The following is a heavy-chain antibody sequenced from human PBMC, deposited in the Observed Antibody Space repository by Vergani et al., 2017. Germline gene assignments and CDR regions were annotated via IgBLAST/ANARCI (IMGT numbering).Heavy chain of an antibody. CDR1: GFSLSTSGVG. Sequence: QITLKESGPTLVKPTQTLTLTCTFSGFSLSTSGVGVGWIRQPPGKALEWLALIYWDDDKRYSPSLKSRLTITKDTSKNQVVLTMTNMDPVDTATYYCAHNIWMGLYHWFDPWGQGTLVTVSS. V-gene: IGHV2-5*02. D-gene: IGHD1-1*01. CDR3: AHNIWMGLYHWFDP. J-gene: IGHJ5*02. CDR2: IYWDDDK.